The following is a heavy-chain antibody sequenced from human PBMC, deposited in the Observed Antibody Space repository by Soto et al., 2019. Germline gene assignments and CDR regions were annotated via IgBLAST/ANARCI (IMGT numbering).Heavy chain of an antibody. CDR3: ARAASFYYDNTGYYHFDY. CDR1: GGSVSGYY. D-gene: IGHD3-22*01. J-gene: IGHJ4*02. CDR2: IYYSGST. Sequence: PSETLSLSCAACGGSVSGYYWSWIRQHPGKGLEWIGYIYYSGSTYYNPSLKSRVIISVDTSKNQFSLRLRSVTAADTAVYYCARAASFYYDNTGYYHFDYWGQGSLVTVSS. V-gene: IGHV4-31*11.